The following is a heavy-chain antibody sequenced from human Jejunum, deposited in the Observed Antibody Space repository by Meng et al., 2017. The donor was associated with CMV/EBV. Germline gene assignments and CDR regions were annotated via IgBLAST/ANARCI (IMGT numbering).Heavy chain of an antibody. CDR3: AREDAKVHYYSYGMDV. V-gene: IGHV3-53*01. CDR1: GFTVSPNY. Sequence: GFTVSPNYMSWVRQAPGRGLEWVSLIYSTGITYYADSVKGRFTISRDNSKNTLFLQMNSLRSEDTGVYYCAREDAKVHYYSYGMDVWGQGTTVTVSS. J-gene: IGHJ6*02. D-gene: IGHD4/OR15-4a*01. CDR2: IYSTGIT.